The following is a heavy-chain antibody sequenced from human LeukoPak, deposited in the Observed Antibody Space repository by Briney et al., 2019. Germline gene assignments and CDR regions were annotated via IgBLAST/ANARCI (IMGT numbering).Heavy chain of an antibody. V-gene: IGHV3-73*01. J-gene: IGHJ5*02. D-gene: IGHD2-2*01. CDR2: IRSKANNYAT. CDR1: GFTFSGSA. CDR3: TRLPPDAIGWFDR. Sequence: GGSLRLSCTASGFTFSGSAMHWVRQVSGKGLEWVGRIRSKANNYATAYAASVKGRFTISRDDSKNTAYLQMNSLKTEDTGVYYCTRLPPDAIGWFDRWGQGTLVTVSS.